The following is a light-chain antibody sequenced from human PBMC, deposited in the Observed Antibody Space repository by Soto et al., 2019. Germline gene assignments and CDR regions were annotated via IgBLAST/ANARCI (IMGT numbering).Light chain of an antibody. J-gene: IGKJ2*01. CDR1: QSVDSSH. CDR3: QQYGSSLYT. CDR2: GAT. Sequence: IVLTQSPGTLSLSPWERATLSCRASQSVDSSHLAWYQQKPGQAPRLLIYGATSRATGIPDRFSGSGSGTDFTLTISRLEPEDFAVYYCQQYGSSLYTFGLGTKVDIK. V-gene: IGKV3-20*01.